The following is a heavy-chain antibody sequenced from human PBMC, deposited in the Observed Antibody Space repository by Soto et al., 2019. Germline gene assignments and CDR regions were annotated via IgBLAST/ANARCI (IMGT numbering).Heavy chain of an antibody. J-gene: IGHJ4*02. CDR2: IKSKADGGTT. D-gene: IGHD4-17*01. V-gene: IGHV3-15*01. CDR3: ARDQDYGDDHPLDY. Sequence: GGSLRLSCAASEFTFANAWVSWVRQAPGKGLEWVGRIKSKADGGTTDYAAPVKGRFTISRDESQNTLYLQMNSLRAEDTAVYYCARDQDYGDDHPLDYWGQGTLVTVSS. CDR1: EFTFANAW.